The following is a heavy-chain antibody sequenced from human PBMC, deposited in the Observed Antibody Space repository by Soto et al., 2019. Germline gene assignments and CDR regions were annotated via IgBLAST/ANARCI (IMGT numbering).Heavy chain of an antibody. CDR3: ARDSGRSSLGGMDV. CDR2: IWYDGTNK. V-gene: IGHV3-33*01. J-gene: IGHJ6*02. CDR1: GFTFSNHA. D-gene: IGHD6-6*01. Sequence: QVQLVESGGGVIQPGRSLRLSCAASGFTFSNHAMHWVRQAPGKGLEWVAVIWYDGTNKNYADSVKGRFTISRENSKNTLYVQMNSLRAEDTAVYYCARDSGRSSLGGMDVWGRGTTVTVSS.